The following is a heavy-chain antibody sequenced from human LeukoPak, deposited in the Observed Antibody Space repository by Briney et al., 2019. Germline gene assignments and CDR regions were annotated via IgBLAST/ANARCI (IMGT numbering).Heavy chain of an antibody. CDR1: GYTFTSYG. J-gene: IGHJ4*02. Sequence: ASVKVSCNVSGYTFTSYGISWVRQAPGQGLEWMGWISAYNGNTNYAQKLQGRVTMTTDTSTSAAYMELRSLRSDDTAVYYCASLRDDSYGGGYWGQGTLVTVSS. D-gene: IGHD3-22*01. CDR3: ASLRDDSYGGGY. V-gene: IGHV1-18*01. CDR2: ISAYNGNT.